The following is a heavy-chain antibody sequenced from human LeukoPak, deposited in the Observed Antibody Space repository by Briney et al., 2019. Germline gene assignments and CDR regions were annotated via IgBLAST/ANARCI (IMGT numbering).Heavy chain of an antibody. CDR1: GGSISSYY. V-gene: IGHV4-4*07. D-gene: IGHD5-24*01. CDR2: IYTSGST. CDR3: ARESDGWFDP. J-gene: IGHJ5*02. Sequence: SETLSLTCTVSGGSISSYYWSWIRQPAGKGLGWIGRIYTSGSTNYNPSLKSRVTMSVDTSKNQFSLKLSSVTAADTAVYYCARESDGWFDPWGQGTLVTVSS.